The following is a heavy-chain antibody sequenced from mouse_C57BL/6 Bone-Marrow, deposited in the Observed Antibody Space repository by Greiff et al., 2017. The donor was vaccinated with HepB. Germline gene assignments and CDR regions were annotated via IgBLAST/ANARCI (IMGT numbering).Heavy chain of an antibody. D-gene: IGHD3-2*02. J-gene: IGHJ4*01. V-gene: IGHV7-3*01. CDR2: IRNKANGYTT. CDR3: ARSSQRNYYAMDY. Sequence: EVNVVESGGGLVQPGGSLSLSCAASGFTFTDYYMSWVRQPPGKALEWLGFIRNKANGYTTEYSASVKGRFTISRDNSQSILYLQMNALRAEDSATYYCARSSQRNYYAMDYWGQGTSVTVSS. CDR1: GFTFTDYY.